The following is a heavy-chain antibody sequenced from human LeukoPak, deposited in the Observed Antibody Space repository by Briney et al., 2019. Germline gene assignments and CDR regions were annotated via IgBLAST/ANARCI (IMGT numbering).Heavy chain of an antibody. CDR1: GGSLTSSGYY. CDR2: ICPNGRT. CDR3: ERTCRDGFKCPAFDI. J-gene: IGHJ3*02. V-gene: IGHV4-31*03. D-gene: IGHD5-24*01. Sequence: PSETLSLTCTVSGGSLTSSGYYLRWVRQHPVKGLEWIGYICPNGRTYYNATLRSRVTISLDTSKNQFSLKLTSVTAADSAVYYCERTCRDGFKCPAFDIWGQGTVVSVSS.